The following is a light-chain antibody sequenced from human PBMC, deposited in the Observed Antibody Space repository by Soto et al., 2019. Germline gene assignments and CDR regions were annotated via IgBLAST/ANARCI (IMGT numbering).Light chain of an antibody. V-gene: IGKV3-15*01. CDR1: QTVRNNN. Sequence: EIVLTQSPATLSLSPGERATLSCRASQTVRNNNLAWYQQKPGQAPRLLIYGASTWATGIPTRFRGSGSGTEFTLTIRSLQSEDCAVYYGQQYSDWPLTFGGGTKVES. CDR2: GAS. J-gene: IGKJ4*02. CDR3: QQYSDWPLT.